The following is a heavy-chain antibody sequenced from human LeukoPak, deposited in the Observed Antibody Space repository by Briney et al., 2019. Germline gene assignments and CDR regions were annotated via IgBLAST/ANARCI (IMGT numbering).Heavy chain of an antibody. CDR2: ISVSGGST. J-gene: IGHJ4*02. CDR3: AKDRSCTNDICHGDFDY. D-gene: IGHD2-8*01. CDR1: GFTFSSYA. Sequence: GLSLRLSCAASGFTFSSYAVSWVRQAPGKGLEWVSSISVSGGSTYSADSVKGRFTISRDNSKNTLYLQMNSLRAEDTALYYCAKDRSCTNDICHGDFDYWGQGTLVTVSS. V-gene: IGHV3-23*01.